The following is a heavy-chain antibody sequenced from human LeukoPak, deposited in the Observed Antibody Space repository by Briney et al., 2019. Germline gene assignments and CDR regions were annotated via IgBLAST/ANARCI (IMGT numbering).Heavy chain of an antibody. CDR3: AKAVKVDDISGYYGVFDY. J-gene: IGHJ4*02. Sequence: LGASVKVSCKASGYTFTSYYMHWVRQAPGQGLEWMGWINPNSGGTHCAQTFQGRVTMTRDTSITTAYMELSSLRSDDTAVYYCAKAVKVDDISGYYGVFDYWGQGTLVTVSS. CDR2: INPNSGGT. V-gene: IGHV1-2*03. D-gene: IGHD3-22*01. CDR1: GYTFTSYY.